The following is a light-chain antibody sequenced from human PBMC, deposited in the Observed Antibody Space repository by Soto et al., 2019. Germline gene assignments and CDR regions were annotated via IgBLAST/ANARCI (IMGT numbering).Light chain of an antibody. CDR1: QSVSNNY. J-gene: IGKJ1*01. CDR2: GAS. Sequence: ASQSVSNNYLAWYQQKPGQAPRLLIYGASNRATGIPDRFSGSGSGTEFYLSSRRMDAEHFVVSYCHPSGSLGTCAQGTKGDIK. V-gene: IGKV3-20*01. CDR3: HPSGSLGT.